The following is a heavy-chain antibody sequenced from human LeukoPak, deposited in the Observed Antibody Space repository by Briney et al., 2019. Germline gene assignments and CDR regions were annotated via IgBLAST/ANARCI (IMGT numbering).Heavy chain of an antibody. CDR2: ISGSGGST. CDR3: ARDRDIAAAGFVGMDV. J-gene: IGHJ6*02. CDR1: GFTFSSYA. D-gene: IGHD6-13*01. V-gene: IGHV3-23*01. Sequence: GGSLRLSCAASGFTFSSYAMSWVRQAPGKGLEWVSAISGSGGSTYYADSVKGRFTISRDNSKNTLYLQINSLRAEDTAVYYCARDRDIAAAGFVGMDVWGQGTTVTVSS.